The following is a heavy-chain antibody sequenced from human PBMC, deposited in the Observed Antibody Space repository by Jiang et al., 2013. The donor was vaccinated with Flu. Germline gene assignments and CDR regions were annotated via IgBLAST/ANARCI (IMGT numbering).Heavy chain of an antibody. Sequence: VQLVESGGGLVQPGRSLRLSCAASGFTFHEYGMHWVRQAPGKGLEWVSGISWNSGTIGYADSVKGRFTISRDNANNSLYLRLNSLRPEDTAFYYCAKAYSTSWSGAFVCLGRRDNGHRLF. V-gene: IGHV3-9*01. CDR3: AKAYSTSWSGAFVC. CDR1: GFTFHEYG. J-gene: IGHJ3*01. CDR2: ISWNSGTI. D-gene: IGHD6-13*01.